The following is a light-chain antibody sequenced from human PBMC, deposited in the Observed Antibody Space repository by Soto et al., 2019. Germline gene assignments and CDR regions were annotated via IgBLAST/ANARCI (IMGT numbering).Light chain of an antibody. V-gene: IGKV1-5*01. J-gene: IGKJ4*02. CDR2: DAS. Sequence: GDRVTITCRASQSISSWLACYQQKPGKPPKLLIYDASSLASGVPSRFSGSGSGPDFTLTISSLKPEDCASFYCQQSHSMPRTCGLGTRVEIK. CDR3: QQSHSMPRT. CDR1: QSISSW.